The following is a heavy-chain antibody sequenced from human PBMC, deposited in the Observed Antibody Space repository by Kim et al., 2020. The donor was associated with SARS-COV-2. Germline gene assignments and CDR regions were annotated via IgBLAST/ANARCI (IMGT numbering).Heavy chain of an antibody. V-gene: IGHV2-5*02. CDR3: AHRRAGWNGPYFDY. J-gene: IGHJ4*02. Sequence: SGPTLVNPTQTLTLTCTFSGFSLSTSGVGVGWIRPPPGKALEWLALIYWDDDKRYSPSLKSRLTITKDTSKNQVVLTMTHMDPVDTATYYCAHRRAGWNGPYFDYWGQGTLVTVSS. CDR2: IYWDDDK. D-gene: IGHD1-1*01. CDR1: GFSLSTSGVG.